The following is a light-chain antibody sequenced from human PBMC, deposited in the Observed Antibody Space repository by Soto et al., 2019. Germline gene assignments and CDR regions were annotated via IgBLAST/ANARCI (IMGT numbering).Light chain of an antibody. CDR2: DVS. CDR3: NSYTTGTTWV. Sequence: QSALTQPASVSGSPGQSITISCTGTTSDVGRYNYVSWHQQHPGKAPKLLIFDVSNRPSGVSDRFSGSKSGNTASLTISGLQAEDEADYYCNSYTTGTTWVFGGGTKLT. J-gene: IGLJ3*02. V-gene: IGLV2-14*01. CDR1: TSDVGRYNY.